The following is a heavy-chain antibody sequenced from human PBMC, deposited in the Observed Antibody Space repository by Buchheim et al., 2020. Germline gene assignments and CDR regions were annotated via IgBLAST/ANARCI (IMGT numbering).Heavy chain of an antibody. D-gene: IGHD4-23*01. CDR1: GFTFSTYA. CDR3: AKGTTDVTYYFDC. CDR2: IIGSGGSS. J-gene: IGHJ4*02. Sequence: EVRLLESGGGLVQPGGSLRLSCAASGFTFSTYAMTWVRQAPGKGLEWVSAIIGSGGSSYYADSVKGRFTISRDNSKNTLYLQMNSLRAEDTALYYCAKGTTDVTYYFDCWGQGTL. V-gene: IGHV3-23*01.